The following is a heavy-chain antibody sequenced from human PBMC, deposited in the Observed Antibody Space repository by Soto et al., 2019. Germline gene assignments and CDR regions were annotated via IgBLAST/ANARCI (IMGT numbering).Heavy chain of an antibody. CDR2: ISARGGSS. D-gene: IGHD5-12*01. Sequence: EVQLLESGGGLVQPGGSLRLSCAASGFSFSSYAMVWVRQAPGKGLEWVSVISARGGSSYFADSVKGRVTISRDNSKNVLSLEMNSLRAEDTAIYFCAKGSIEYSASVENWGQGTLVLVSS. CDR1: GFSFSSYA. J-gene: IGHJ4*02. CDR3: AKGSIEYSASVEN. V-gene: IGHV3-23*01.